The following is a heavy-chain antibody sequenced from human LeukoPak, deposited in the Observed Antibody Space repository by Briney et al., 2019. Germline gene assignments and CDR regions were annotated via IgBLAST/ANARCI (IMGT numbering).Heavy chain of an antibody. CDR2: IYDSGST. CDR1: GGSISSYY. J-gene: IGHJ3*02. CDR3: ARDASGWSYGAFDI. D-gene: IGHD6-19*01. Sequence: SETLSLTCTVSGGSISSYYWSCIRQPPGKGLEWIGYIYDSGSTNYNPSLKSRVTISVDTAKNQFSLKLSSVTAADTAVYYCARDASGWSYGAFDIWGQGTMVTVSS. V-gene: IGHV4-59*01.